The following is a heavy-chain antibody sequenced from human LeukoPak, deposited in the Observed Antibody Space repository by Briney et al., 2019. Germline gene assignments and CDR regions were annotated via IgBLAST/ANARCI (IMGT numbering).Heavy chain of an antibody. J-gene: IGHJ3*02. Sequence: TSVKVSCKASGGTFSSYAISWVRQAPGQGLEWMGRIIPILGIANYAQKFQGRVTITADKSTGTAYMELSSLRSEDTAFYYCAKSQFDSSGLHAFDIWGQGTMVTVSS. CDR2: IIPILGIA. CDR3: AKSQFDSSGLHAFDI. CDR1: GGTFSSYA. D-gene: IGHD3-22*01. V-gene: IGHV1-69*04.